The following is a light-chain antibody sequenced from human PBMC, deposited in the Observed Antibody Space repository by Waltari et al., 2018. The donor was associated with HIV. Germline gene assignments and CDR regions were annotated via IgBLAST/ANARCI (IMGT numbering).Light chain of an antibody. CDR3: QSYDTNRQWV. Sequence: NFMPTQPHSVSESPGKTVTISCTRSSGSIASNFVQWYQQRPGSYPTTVIYESHHRPSGVPDRFSGSIDRSSNSASLTISGLKTEDEADYYCQSYDTNRQWVFGGGTKLTVL. CDR1: SGSIASNF. V-gene: IGLV6-57*01. CDR2: ESH. J-gene: IGLJ3*02.